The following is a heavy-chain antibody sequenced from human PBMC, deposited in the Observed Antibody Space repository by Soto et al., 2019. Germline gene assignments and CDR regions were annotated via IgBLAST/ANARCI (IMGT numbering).Heavy chain of an antibody. CDR2: IYYSGNT. V-gene: IGHV4-30-4*01. CDR1: GDSISSGDYY. Sequence: PSETLSLTCTVSGDSISSGDYYWSWIRQPPGKGLEWIGCIYYSGNTYYNPSLKSRVTISVDTSKNQFSLKLSSVTAADTAVYYCARRGYSYVFDYRGQGTLVTVSS. CDR3: ARRGYSYVFDY. D-gene: IGHD5-18*01. J-gene: IGHJ4*02.